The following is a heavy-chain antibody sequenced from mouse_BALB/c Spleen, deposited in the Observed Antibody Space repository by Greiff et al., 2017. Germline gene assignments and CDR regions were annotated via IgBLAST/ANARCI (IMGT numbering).Heavy chain of an antibody. Sequence: VQLQQSGAELAKPGASVKMSCKASGYTFTSYWMHWVKQRPGQGLEWIGYINPSTGYTEYNQKFKDKATLTADKSSSTAYMQLSSLTSEDSAVYYCARMGWLRRGYWGQGTTLTVSS. J-gene: IGHJ2*01. V-gene: IGHV1-7*01. CDR1: GYTFTSYW. CDR3: ARMGWLRRGY. CDR2: INPSTGYT. D-gene: IGHD2-2*01.